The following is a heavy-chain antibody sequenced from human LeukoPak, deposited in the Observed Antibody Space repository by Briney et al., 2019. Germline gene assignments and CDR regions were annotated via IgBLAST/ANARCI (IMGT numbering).Heavy chain of an antibody. CDR3: ARQRAVAGFFDY. CDR1: GFTFSSYW. CDR2: IKQDGSEK. J-gene: IGHJ4*02. V-gene: IGHV3-7*01. D-gene: IGHD6-19*01. Sequence: GRTLRLSCAASGFTFSSYWMSWVRQASGKGLEWVANIKQDGSEKYYVDSVKGRFTISRDNAKNSLYLQMNSLRAEDTAVYYCARQRAVAGFFDYWGQGTLVTVSS.